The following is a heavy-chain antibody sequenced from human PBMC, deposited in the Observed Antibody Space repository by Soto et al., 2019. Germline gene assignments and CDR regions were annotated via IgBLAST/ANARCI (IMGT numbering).Heavy chain of an antibody. J-gene: IGHJ3*02. CDR3: ARGTPMIVVGVEAFDI. D-gene: IGHD3-22*01. CDR2: IYYSGST. V-gene: IGHV4-31*03. Sequence: SETLSLTCTVSGGSISSGGYYWSWIRQHPGKGLEWIGYIYYSGSTYYNPSLKSRVTISVDTSKNQFSLKLSSVTAADTAVYYCARGTPMIVVGVEAFDIWGQGTMVTVSS. CDR1: GGSISSGGYY.